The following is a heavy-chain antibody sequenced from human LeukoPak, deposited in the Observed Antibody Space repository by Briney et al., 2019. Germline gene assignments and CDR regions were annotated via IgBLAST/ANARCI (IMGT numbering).Heavy chain of an antibody. Sequence: ASVKVSCKASGGTFSSYAISWVRQAPGQGLEWMGGIIPIFGTANYAQKFQGRVTITADKSTSTAYMELSSLRSEDTAVYYCARDFESSGWYDPWGQGTLVTVPS. J-gene: IGHJ5*02. CDR1: GGTFSSYA. CDR3: ARDFESSGWYDP. V-gene: IGHV1-69*06. CDR2: IIPIFGTA. D-gene: IGHD6-19*01.